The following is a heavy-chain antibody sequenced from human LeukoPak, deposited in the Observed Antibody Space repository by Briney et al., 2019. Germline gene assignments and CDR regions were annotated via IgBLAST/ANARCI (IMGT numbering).Heavy chain of an antibody. CDR2: IIPILGIA. J-gene: IGHJ4*02. D-gene: IGHD3-22*01. CDR3: AREILRLYYDSSPSSIGLDY. Sequence: GASVKVSCKASGGTFSSYAISWVRQAPGQGLEWMGRIIPILGIANYAQKFQGRVTITADKSTSTAYMELSSLRSEDAAVYYCAREILRLYYDSSPSSIGLDYWGQGTLVTVSS. V-gene: IGHV1-69*04. CDR1: GGTFSSYA.